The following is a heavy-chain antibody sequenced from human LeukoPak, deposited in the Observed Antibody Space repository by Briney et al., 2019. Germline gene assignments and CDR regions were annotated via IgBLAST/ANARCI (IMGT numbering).Heavy chain of an antibody. J-gene: IGHJ5*02. D-gene: IGHD3-10*01. Sequence: SVKVSCKPSGGTFSSYAISWVRQAPGQGLEWMGRIIPILGIANYAQKFQGRVTITADKSTSTAYMELSSLRSEDTAVYYCARGGSYYGSGKDWFDPWGQGTLVTVSS. V-gene: IGHV1-69*04. CDR3: ARGGSYYGSGKDWFDP. CDR2: IIPILGIA. CDR1: GGTFSSYA.